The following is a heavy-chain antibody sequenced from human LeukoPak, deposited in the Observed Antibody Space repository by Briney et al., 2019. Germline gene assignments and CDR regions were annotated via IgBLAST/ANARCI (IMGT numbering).Heavy chain of an antibody. CDR3: AWARDIAAAGTRYMDV. CDR1: GFIFSDYA. D-gene: IGHD6-13*01. V-gene: IGHV3-23*01. J-gene: IGHJ6*03. CDR2: ILSGGDTT. Sequence: GGSLRLSCAASGFIFSDYAMSWVRQAPGKGLEWVSSILSGGDTTSYADSVKGRFTISRDNSKNTLYLQMNSLRAEDTAVYYCAWARDIAAAGTRYMDVWGKGTTVTVSS.